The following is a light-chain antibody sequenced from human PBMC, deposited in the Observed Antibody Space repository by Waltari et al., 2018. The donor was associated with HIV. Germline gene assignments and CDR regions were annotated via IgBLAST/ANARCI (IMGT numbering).Light chain of an antibody. Sequence: DVVLTQSPASLAVSLGERVTINCKSSHSVLYRSNKKNYLAWYQQKPGQPPKLLFYWASTRESGISDRFSASGSGTDFTLTITSLQVDDVAVYYCQQYLSTPLTFGGGTKVEI. J-gene: IGKJ4*01. V-gene: IGKV4-1*01. CDR3: QQYLSTPLT. CDR1: HSVLYRSNKKNY. CDR2: WAS.